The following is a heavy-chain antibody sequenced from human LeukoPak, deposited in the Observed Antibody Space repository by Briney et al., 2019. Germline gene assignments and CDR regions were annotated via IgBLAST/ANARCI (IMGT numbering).Heavy chain of an antibody. V-gene: IGHV1-69*01. CDR3: ARVGLAAAGIFDY. CDR2: IIPILGTA. D-gene: IGHD6-13*01. CDR1: GGTFSSYA. J-gene: IGHJ4*02. Sequence: SVKVSCKASGGTFSSYAISWVRQAPGQGLEWMGGIIPILGTANYAQKFQGRVTITADESTSTAYMELSSLRSEDTAVYYCARVGLAAAGIFDYWGQGTLVTVSP.